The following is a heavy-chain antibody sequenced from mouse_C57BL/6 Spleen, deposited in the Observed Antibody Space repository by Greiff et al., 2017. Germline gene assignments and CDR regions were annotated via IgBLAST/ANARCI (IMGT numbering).Heavy chain of an antibody. CDR3: ARSPILLRHMDY. D-gene: IGHD1-2*01. CDR1: GYTFTSYW. CDR2: INPSNGGT. V-gene: IGHV1-53*01. J-gene: IGHJ4*01. Sequence: VQLQQPGTELVKPGASVKLSCKASGYTFTSYWMHWVKQRPGQGLEWIGNINPSNGGTNYNEKFKSKATLTVDKSYSTAYMQLSSLTSEDSAVYYFARSPILLRHMDYWGQGTSVTVSS.